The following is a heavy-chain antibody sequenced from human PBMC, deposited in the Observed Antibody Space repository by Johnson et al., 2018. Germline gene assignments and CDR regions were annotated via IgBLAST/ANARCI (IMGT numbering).Heavy chain of an antibody. CDR3: ARDSGGAFDS. V-gene: IGHV3-33*01. Sequence: QVQLVESGGGVVQPGRSXRLSCAASGFTFSSYGMHWVRQAPGKGLEWVAVIWYDGSNKYYADSVKGRFTISRDNSKNTLYLQMNSLRAEDTAVDYCARDSGGAFDSWGQGTMVTVSS. CDR2: IWYDGSNK. D-gene: IGHD3-10*01. J-gene: IGHJ3*02. CDR1: GFTFSSYG.